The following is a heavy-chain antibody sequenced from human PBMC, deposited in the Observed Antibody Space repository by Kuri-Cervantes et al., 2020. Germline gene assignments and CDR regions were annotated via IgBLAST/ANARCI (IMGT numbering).Heavy chain of an antibody. V-gene: IGHV4-34*01. J-gene: IGHJ4*02. CDR3: AGGRNRSALYFDY. Sequence: SETLSLTCAVYGGSFSGYYWSWIRQPPGKGLEWIGEINHSGSTNYNPSLKSRVTISVDTSKNQFSLKLSSVTAADTAVYYCAGGRNRSALYFDYWGQGTLVTVSS. CDR2: INHSGST. CDR1: GGSFSGYY.